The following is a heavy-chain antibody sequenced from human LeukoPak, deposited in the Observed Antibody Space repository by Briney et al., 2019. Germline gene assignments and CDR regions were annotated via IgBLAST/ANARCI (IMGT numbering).Heavy chain of an antibody. CDR1: GGSIRGYY. CDR2: IYYSGST. J-gene: IGHJ6*04. D-gene: IGHD6-13*01. V-gene: IGHV4-59*01. CDR3: ARAAAAGPHYYYGMDV. Sequence: PSETLSLTCSVSGGSIRGYYWSWIRQPPGKGPEWIGYIYYSGSTNYNPSLKSRVTISVDTSKNQFSLKLTSLTAADTAVYYCARAAAAGPHYYYGMDVWGKGTTVTVSS.